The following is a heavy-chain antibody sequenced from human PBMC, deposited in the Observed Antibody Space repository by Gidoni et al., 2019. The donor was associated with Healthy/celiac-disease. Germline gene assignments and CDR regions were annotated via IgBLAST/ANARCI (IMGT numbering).Heavy chain of an antibody. V-gene: IGHV1-69*04. Sequence: QVQLVQSGAEVKKPGSSVKVSCKASGGTFSSYAISWVRQAPGQGLEWMGRIIPILGIANYAQKFQGRVTITADKSTSTAYMGLSSLRSEDTAVYYCARAEVGATGVDYWGQGTLVTVSS. J-gene: IGHJ4*02. CDR3: ARAEVGATGVDY. CDR1: GGTFSSYA. D-gene: IGHD1-26*01. CDR2: IIPILGIA.